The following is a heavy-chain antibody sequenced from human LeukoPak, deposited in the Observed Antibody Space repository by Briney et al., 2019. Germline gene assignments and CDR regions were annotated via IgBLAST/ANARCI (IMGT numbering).Heavy chain of an antibody. CDR3: ARDFPAERRPSSHWFDP. D-gene: IGHD6-25*01. J-gene: IGHJ5*02. V-gene: IGHV4-30-4*08. CDR2: IYYSGST. Sequence: SQTLSLTCTVSGGSISSGDYYWSWIRQPPGKGLEWIGYIYYSGSTYYNPSLKSRVTISVDTSKNQFSLKLSSVTAADTAVYYCARDFPAERRPSSHWFDPWGQGTLVTVSS. CDR1: GGSISSGDYY.